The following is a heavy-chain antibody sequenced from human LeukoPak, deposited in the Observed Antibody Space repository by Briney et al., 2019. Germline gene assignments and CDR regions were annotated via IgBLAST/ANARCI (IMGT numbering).Heavy chain of an antibody. CDR1: GGSISSGGYY. CDR3: ARDALGSPLLI. CDR2: IYYSGST. Sequence: SQTLSLTCTVSGGSISSGGYYWSWIRQHPGKGLEWIGYIYYSGSTYYNPSLKSRVTISVDTSKNQFSLKLSSVTAADTAVYYRARDALGSPLLIWGQGTLVTVSS. D-gene: IGHD1-26*01. J-gene: IGHJ4*02. V-gene: IGHV4-31*03.